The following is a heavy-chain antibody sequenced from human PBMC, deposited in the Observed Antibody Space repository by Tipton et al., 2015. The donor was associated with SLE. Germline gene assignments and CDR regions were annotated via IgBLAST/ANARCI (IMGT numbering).Heavy chain of an antibody. J-gene: IGHJ2*01. CDR2: IIPIFGTA. V-gene: IGHV1-69*01. CDR3: ARVSSAMGYFDL. Sequence: QSGPEVKKPGSSVKVSCKASGGTFSSYAISWVRQAPGQGLEWMGGIIPIFGTANYAQKFQGRVTITADESTSTASVELSSLRSEDTAVYYCARVSSAMGYFDLWGRGTLVTVSS. CDR1: GGTFSSYA. D-gene: IGHD6-19*01.